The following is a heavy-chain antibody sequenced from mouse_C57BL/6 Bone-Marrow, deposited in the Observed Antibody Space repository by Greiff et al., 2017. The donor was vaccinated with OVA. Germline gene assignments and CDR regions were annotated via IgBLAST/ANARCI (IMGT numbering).Heavy chain of an antibody. D-gene: IGHD2-2*01. V-gene: IGHV1-26*01. J-gene: IGHJ1*03. CDR1: GYTFTDYY. CDR3: ARGYDGDWYFDV. CDR2: INPNNGGT. Sequence: VQLQQSGPELVKPGASVKISCKASGYTFTDYYMNWVKQSHGKSLEWIGDINPNNGGTSYNQKFKGKATLTVDKSSSTAYMELRSLTSEDSAVYYCARGYDGDWYFDVWGTGTTVTVSS.